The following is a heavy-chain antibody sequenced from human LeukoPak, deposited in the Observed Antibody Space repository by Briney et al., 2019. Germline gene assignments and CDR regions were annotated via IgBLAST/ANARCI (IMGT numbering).Heavy chain of an antibody. CDR1: GGSISSYY. J-gene: IGHJ6*03. Sequence: PSETLSLTCTVSGGSISSYYWSWIRQPAGKGLEWIGRIHTSGSTNYNPSLKSRVTMSVDTSKNQFSLKLSSVTAADTAVYYCARDRYYYDSRGYYYYMDVWGKGTTVTISS. CDR2: IHTSGST. CDR3: ARDRYYYDSRGYYYYMDV. D-gene: IGHD3-22*01. V-gene: IGHV4-4*07.